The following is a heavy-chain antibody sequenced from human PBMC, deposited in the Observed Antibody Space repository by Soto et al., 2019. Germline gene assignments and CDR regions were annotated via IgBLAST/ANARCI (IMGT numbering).Heavy chain of an antibody. Sequence: GGSLRLSCAASGFTVSSNYMSWVRQAPGKGLEWVSVIYSGGSTYYADSVKGRFTISRHNSKNTLYLQMNSLRAEDTAVYYCASTTPAGYSSGWYGANYYYYYYMDVWGKGTTVTVSS. CDR3: ASTTPAGYSSGWYGANYYYYYYMDV. CDR2: IYSGGST. V-gene: IGHV3-53*04. CDR1: GFTVSSNY. D-gene: IGHD6-19*01. J-gene: IGHJ6*03.